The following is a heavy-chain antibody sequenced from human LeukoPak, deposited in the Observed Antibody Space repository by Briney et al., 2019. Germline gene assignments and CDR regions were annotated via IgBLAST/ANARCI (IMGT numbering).Heavy chain of an antibody. CDR2: IYHSGST. CDR3: ASATRYCSSTSCLYHDAFDI. J-gene: IGHJ3*02. V-gene: IGHV4-38-2*02. CDR1: GYSISSGYY. D-gene: IGHD2-2*01. Sequence: SETLSLTCTVSGYSISSGYYWGWIRQPPGKGLEWIGSIYHSGSTYYNPSLKSRVTISVDTSKNQFSLKLSSVTAADTAVYYCASATRYCSSTSCLYHDAFDIWDQGTMVTVSS.